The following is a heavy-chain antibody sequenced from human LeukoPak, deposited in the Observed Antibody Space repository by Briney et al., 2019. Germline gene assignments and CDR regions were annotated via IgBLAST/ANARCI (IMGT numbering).Heavy chain of an antibody. Sequence: SETLSLTCTVADDSISNSDYYWGWIRQPPGKGLEWIGSISYAGSTYYDPSLKSRVTISVDSSNNQFSLKLTSVTAADTALYYCARQDYQVLFDAWGQGAMVTVSS. CDR3: ARQDYQVLFDA. D-gene: IGHD2-2*01. J-gene: IGHJ3*01. V-gene: IGHV4-39*01. CDR1: DDSISNSDYY. CDR2: ISYAGST.